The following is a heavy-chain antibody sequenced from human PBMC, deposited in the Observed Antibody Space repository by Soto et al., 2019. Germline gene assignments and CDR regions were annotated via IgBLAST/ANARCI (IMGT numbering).Heavy chain of an antibody. V-gene: IGHV3-21*01. CDR1: GFTFSSYS. CDR2: ISSSSSYI. J-gene: IGHJ5*02. Sequence: GGSLRLSCAASGFTFSSYSMNWVRQAPGEGLEWVSSISSSSSYIYYADSVKGRFTISRDNAKNSLYLQMNSLRAEDTAVYYCARDRCSSTSCYGWFDPWGQGTLVTVSS. D-gene: IGHD2-2*01. CDR3: ARDRCSSTSCYGWFDP.